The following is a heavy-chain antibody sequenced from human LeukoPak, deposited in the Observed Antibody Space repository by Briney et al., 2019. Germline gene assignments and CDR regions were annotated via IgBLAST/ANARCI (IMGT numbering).Heavy chain of an antibody. D-gene: IGHD3-22*01. Sequence: GGSLRLSCAASGFTFSSYAMTWVRQAPGKGLEWVSTTSASGGTTYYAIAVKGRFTISRDNSKLPLYLQMNSLRAEDTAEYYCAKAAKYYYDSSGYYTHRHDAFDICSQGTIVTVSS. V-gene: IGHV3-23*01. J-gene: IGHJ3*02. CDR2: TSASGGTT. CDR1: GFTFSSYA. CDR3: AKAAKYYYDSSGYYTHRHDAFDI.